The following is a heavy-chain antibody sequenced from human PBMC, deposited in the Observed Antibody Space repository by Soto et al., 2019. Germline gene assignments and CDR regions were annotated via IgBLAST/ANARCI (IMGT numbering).Heavy chain of an antibody. V-gene: IGHV3-33*01. CDR3: ASDDAFDRETGFDG. CDR1: GFPFRFYG. CDR2: IVSDGSAI. J-gene: IGHJ3*01. Sequence: ELTLRLSCAVSGFPFRFYGFHWVRQSPGKGLEWLGVIVSDGSAIYHADSLEGRFFISRDNSKDILYLQMNSLRVEDTAVYYWASDDAFDRETGFDGWVNGKMVIV. D-gene: IGHD3-3*02.